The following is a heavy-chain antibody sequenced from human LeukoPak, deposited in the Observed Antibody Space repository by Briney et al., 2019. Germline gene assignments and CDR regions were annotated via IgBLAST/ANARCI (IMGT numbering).Heavy chain of an antibody. V-gene: IGHV1-2*02. D-gene: IGHD3-22*01. J-gene: IGHJ4*02. Sequence: ASVKVSCKASGYTFTGYYMHWVRQAPGQGLEWMGWINPNSGGTNYAQKFQGRVTMTRDTSISTAYMELSRLRSDDTAVYYCARDSYYYDSSGYNDYWGQGTLDTVSS. CDR2: INPNSGGT. CDR3: ARDSYYYDSSGYNDY. CDR1: GYTFTGYY.